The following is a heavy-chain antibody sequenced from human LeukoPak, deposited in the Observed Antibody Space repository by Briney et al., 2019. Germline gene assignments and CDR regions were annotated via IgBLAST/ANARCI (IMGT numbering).Heavy chain of an antibody. D-gene: IGHD3-22*01. J-gene: IGHJ4*02. CDR1: GYTFTDYY. CDR3: ARQANDYSGHDY. Sequence: ASLKVSCKASGYTFTDYYIHWVRQAPGQGLEGMGWINPNSGGTNYAQKFQDRVTMTRDTSISTAYMELSSLRSDDTAVHYCARQANDYSGHDYWGQGTLVTVSS. V-gene: IGHV1-2*02. CDR2: INPNSGGT.